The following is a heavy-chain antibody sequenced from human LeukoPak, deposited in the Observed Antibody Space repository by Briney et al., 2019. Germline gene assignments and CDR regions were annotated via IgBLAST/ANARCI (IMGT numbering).Heavy chain of an antibody. CDR1: GFTFCNAL. V-gene: IGHV3-15*01. CDR3: TLDQATLTTRGAGRFSYYDLDA. Sequence: GGSLRLSFIASGFTFCNALMSWVRQVPRKGLGWVGRIKSKGAGRTTDYAAPGKGKVPGPRDDSRRQLYSQMNNLEIEDTAVYYCTLDQATLTTRGAGRFSYYDLDAWGKGPSVTVSS. J-gene: IGHJ6*03. CDR2: IKSKGAGRTT. D-gene: IGHD4-11*01.